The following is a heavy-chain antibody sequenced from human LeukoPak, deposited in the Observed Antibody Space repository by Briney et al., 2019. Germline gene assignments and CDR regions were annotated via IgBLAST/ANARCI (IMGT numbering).Heavy chain of an antibody. V-gene: IGHV3-9*01. CDR3: AKDKYYYDSSGYYDYYYGMDV. D-gene: IGHD3-22*01. Sequence: PGRSLRLPCAASGFTFDDYAMHWVRQAPGKGLEWVSGISWNSGSIGYADSVKGRFTISRDNAKNSLYLQMNSLRAEDTALYYCAKDKYYYDSSGYYDYYYGMDVWGQGTTVTVSS. J-gene: IGHJ6*02. CDR1: GFTFDDYA. CDR2: ISWNSGSI.